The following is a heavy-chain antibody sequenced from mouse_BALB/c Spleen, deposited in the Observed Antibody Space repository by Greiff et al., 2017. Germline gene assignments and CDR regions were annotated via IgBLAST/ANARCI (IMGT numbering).Heavy chain of an antibody. CDR1: GFNIKDTY. CDR2: IDPANGNT. J-gene: IGHJ3*01. Sequence: VQLQQSGAELVKPGASVKLSCTASGFNIKDTYMHWVKQRPEQGLEWIGRIDPANGNTKYDPKFQGKATITADTSSNTAYLQLSSLTSEDTAVYYCARDRGLRPWFAYWGQGTLVTVSA. D-gene: IGHD2-4*01. V-gene: IGHV14-3*02. CDR3: ARDRGLRPWFAY.